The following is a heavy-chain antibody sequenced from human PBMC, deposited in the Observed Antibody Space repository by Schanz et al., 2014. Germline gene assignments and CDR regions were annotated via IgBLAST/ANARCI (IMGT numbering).Heavy chain of an antibody. CDR2: ISHDGSNK. V-gene: IGHV3-30*18. Sequence: QVQVLESGGGFVQPGGSLRLSCATSGFTFTTFAMTWVRQAPGKGLEWVALISHDGSNKNSADSVKGRFTISRDNSKNTLYLQMNSLRGDDPAIYYCVKGGTNTLDYWGQGTLVTVSS. CDR3: VKGGTNTLDY. J-gene: IGHJ4*02. CDR1: GFTFTTFA.